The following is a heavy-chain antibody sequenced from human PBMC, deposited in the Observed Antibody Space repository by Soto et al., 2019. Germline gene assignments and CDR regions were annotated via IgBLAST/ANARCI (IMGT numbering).Heavy chain of an antibody. CDR3: ASGSESSGVDAFDI. CDR1: GYTFSNYW. D-gene: IGHD3-22*01. Sequence: EVQLVQSGAEVKKPGESLRISCKGSGYTFSNYWITWVRQMPGKGLEWLGTIDPSDSYTKYGTSFQGHVSISADKSINTAHLRWSSLKASDTATYYCASGSESSGVDAFDIWGQGTMVTVSS. CDR2: IDPSDSYT. J-gene: IGHJ3*02. V-gene: IGHV5-10-1*03.